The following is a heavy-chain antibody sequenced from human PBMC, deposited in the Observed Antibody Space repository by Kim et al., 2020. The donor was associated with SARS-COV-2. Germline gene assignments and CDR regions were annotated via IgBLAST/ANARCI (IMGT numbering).Heavy chain of an antibody. CDR2: ISAYNGNT. J-gene: IGHJ3*02. Sequence: ASVKVSCKASGYTFTSYGISWVRQAPGQGLEWMGWISAYNGNTNYAQKLQGRVTMTTDTSTSTAYMELRSLRSDDTAVYYCARGITMVRGVIGAFDIWGQGTMVTVSS. V-gene: IGHV1-18*01. CDR3: ARGITMVRGVIGAFDI. CDR1: GYTFTSYG. D-gene: IGHD3-10*01.